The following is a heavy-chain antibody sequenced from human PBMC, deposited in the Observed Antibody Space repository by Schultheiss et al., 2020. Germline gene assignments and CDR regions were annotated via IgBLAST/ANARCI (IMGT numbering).Heavy chain of an antibody. V-gene: IGHV3-23*01. CDR3: VREGSRSESDH. CDR2: ISGSGDST. J-gene: IGHJ4*02. D-gene: IGHD6-13*01. CDR1: GFTFSSYA. Sequence: GGSLRLSCAASGFTFSSYAMSWVRQAPGKGLGWVSAISGSGDSTYYADSVKGRFTISRDNARNTLFLQMNSLRVEDTAVYYCVREGSRSESDHWGQGTLVTVSS.